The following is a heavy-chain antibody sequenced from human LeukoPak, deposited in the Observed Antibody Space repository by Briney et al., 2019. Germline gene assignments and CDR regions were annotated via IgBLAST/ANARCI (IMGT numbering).Heavy chain of an antibody. Sequence: PGGSLRLSCAASGFTFDDYGMSWVRQAPGKGLEWVSGINWNGGSTGYADSVKGRFTISRDNAKNTLYLQMNSLRAEDTAVYYCVHSSGYPDAFDIWGQGTMVTVSS. CDR1: GFTFDDYG. J-gene: IGHJ3*02. V-gene: IGHV3-20*04. D-gene: IGHD3-22*01. CDR2: INWNGGST. CDR3: VHSSGYPDAFDI.